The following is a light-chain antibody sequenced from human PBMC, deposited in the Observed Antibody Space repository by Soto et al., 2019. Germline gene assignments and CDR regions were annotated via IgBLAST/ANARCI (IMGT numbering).Light chain of an antibody. CDR3: SSYSGTSTLYV. V-gene: IGLV2-14*01. Sequence: QSALTQPASVSGSPGQSITISCTGTSSDVGGYNYVSWYQHHPGKAPKLMIYEVSNRPSGVSNRFSGSKSGNTASLTISGLQAEDEADYHCSSYSGTSTLYVFGTGTKVTVL. CDR2: EVS. J-gene: IGLJ1*01. CDR1: SSDVGGYNY.